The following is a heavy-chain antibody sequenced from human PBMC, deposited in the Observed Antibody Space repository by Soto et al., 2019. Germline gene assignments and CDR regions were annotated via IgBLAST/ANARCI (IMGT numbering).Heavy chain of an antibody. Sequence: PGESLKISFKGSGDSFTSYWISLVRQIPGKGLEWMGRIDPSDSYTNYSPSFQGHVTISADKSISTAYLQWSSLKASDTAMYYCAVGGYYYYYGMDVWGQGTTVTVSS. CDR2: IDPSDSYT. CDR1: GDSFTSYW. D-gene: IGHD1-26*01. V-gene: IGHV5-10-1*01. J-gene: IGHJ6*02. CDR3: AVGGYYYYYGMDV.